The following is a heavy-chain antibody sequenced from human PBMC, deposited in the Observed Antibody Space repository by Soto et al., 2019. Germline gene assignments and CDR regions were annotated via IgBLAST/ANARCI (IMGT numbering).Heavy chain of an antibody. V-gene: IGHV4-59*01. CDR3: ARSRYKMGYYYLDV. CDR2: IYYSGST. Sequence: SETLSLTCTVSGGSISSYYWSWIRQPPGKGLEWIGYIYYSGSTNYNPSLKSRVTISVDTSKNQFSLKLSSVTAADTAVYYCARSRYKMGYYYLDVWGKGTTVTVSS. J-gene: IGHJ6*03. D-gene: IGHD3-9*01. CDR1: GGSISSYY.